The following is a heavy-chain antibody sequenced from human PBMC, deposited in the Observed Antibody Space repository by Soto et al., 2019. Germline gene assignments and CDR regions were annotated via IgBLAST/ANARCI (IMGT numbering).Heavy chain of an antibody. J-gene: IGHJ4*02. CDR2: IDWEEEK. CDR1: GFSLSRKGMS. V-gene: IGHV2-70*01. Sequence: SGPTLVNPKQTLILTCAFSGFSLSRKGMSVSWIRQPPGKALEFLALIDWEEEKFYSPSLRTRLTVSKDTSKSQVVLTLTNVDPVDTATYYCTMSTNWNYEYDFDSCGPGTLVSLSS. D-gene: IGHD1-7*01. CDR3: TMSTNWNYEYDFDS.